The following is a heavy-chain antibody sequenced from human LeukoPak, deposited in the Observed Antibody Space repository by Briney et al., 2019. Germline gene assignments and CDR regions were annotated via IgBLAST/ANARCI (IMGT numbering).Heavy chain of an antibody. V-gene: IGHV1-69*05. J-gene: IGHJ4*02. CDR2: IIPIFGTA. CDR1: GSTFSSYA. D-gene: IGHD3-10*01. CDR3: ARYYYGSGSSPWY. Sequence: ASVKVSCKASGSTFSSYAISWVRQAPGQGLEWMGRIIPIFGTANYAQKFQGRVTITTDESTSTAYMELSSLRSEDTAVYYCARYYYGSGSSPWYWGQGTLVTVSS.